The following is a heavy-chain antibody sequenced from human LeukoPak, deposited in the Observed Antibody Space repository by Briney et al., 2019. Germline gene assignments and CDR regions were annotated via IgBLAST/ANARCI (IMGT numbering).Heavy chain of an antibody. CDR2: ISAYNGNT. V-gene: IGHV1-18*01. Sequence: ASVKVSCTASGYTFTSYGISWVRQAPGQGLEWMGWISAYNGNTNYAQKLQGRVTMTTDTSTSTAYMELRSLRSDDTAVYYCASFGSGWFVFDYWGQGTLVTVSS. CDR3: ASFGSGWFVFDY. J-gene: IGHJ4*02. D-gene: IGHD6-19*01. CDR1: GYTFTSYG.